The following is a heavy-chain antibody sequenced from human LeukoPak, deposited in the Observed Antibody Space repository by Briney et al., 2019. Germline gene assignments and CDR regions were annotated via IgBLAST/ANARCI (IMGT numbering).Heavy chain of an antibody. Sequence: SETLSLTCAVYGGSFSGYYWSWIRQPPGKGLEWIGEISHSGSTNYNPSLKSRVTISVDTSKNQFSLKLSSVTAADTAVYYCASLDGGPSGWGDYWGQGTLVTVSS. CDR3: ASLDGGPSGWGDY. V-gene: IGHV4-34*01. CDR2: ISHSGST. D-gene: IGHD4-23*01. J-gene: IGHJ4*02. CDR1: GGSFSGYY.